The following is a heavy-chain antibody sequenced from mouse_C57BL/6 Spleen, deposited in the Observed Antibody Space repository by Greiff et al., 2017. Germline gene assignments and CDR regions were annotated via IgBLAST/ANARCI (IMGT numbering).Heavy chain of an antibody. V-gene: IGHV1-69*01. CDR3: ARYDGGWCFDD. J-gene: IGHJ1*03. CDR1: GYTFTSYW. D-gene: IGHD2-12*01. Sequence: VQLQQPGAELVMPGASVKLSCKASGYTFTSYWMHWVKQRPGQGLEWIGEIDPSDSYTNYNQKFKGKSTLTVDKSSSTAYMQRSSLTSANSAVYYCARYDGGWCFDDWGTGTTVTVSA. CDR2: IDPSDSYT.